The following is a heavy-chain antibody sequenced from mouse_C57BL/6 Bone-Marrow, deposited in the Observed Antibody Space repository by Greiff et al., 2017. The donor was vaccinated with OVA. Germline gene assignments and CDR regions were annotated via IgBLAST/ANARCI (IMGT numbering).Heavy chain of an antibody. D-gene: IGHD1-1*01. CDR1: GYTFTSYW. CDR2: IDPSDSYT. Sequence: QVQLQQPGAELVMPGASVKLSCKASGYTFTSYWMHWVKQRPGQGLEWIGEIDPSDSYTNYNQKFKGKSTLTVDKSSSTAYMQLSSLTSEDSAVYYCARRYYSSSYAFDYWGQGTTLTVSS. J-gene: IGHJ2*01. CDR3: ARRYYSSSYAFDY. V-gene: IGHV1-69*01.